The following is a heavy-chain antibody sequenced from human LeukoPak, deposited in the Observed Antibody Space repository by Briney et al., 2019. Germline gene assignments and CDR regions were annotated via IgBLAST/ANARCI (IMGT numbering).Heavy chain of an antibody. V-gene: IGHV3-7*01. CDR2: IKQDGSEK. J-gene: IGHJ4*02. CDR3: ARDDSGPDY. D-gene: IGHD6-19*01. CDR1: GFTFSSYW. Sequence: QPGGSLRLSCAASGFTFSSYWISWVRQAPGKGLEWVANIKQDGSEKYYVDSVKGRFTISRDNAKNSLYLQMNSLRAEDTAVYYCARDDSGPDYWGQGTLVTVSS.